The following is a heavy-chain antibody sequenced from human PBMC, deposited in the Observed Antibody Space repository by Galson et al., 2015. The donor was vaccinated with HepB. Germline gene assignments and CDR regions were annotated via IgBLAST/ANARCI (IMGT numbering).Heavy chain of an antibody. CDR3: AREGDDYGDYVSGDDYGMDV. Sequence: SLRLSCAASGFTFSSYAMHWVRQAPGKGLEWVAVISYDGSNKYYADSVKGRFTISRDNSKNTLYLQMNGLRAEDTAVYYCAREGDDYGDYVSGDDYGMDVWGQGTTVTVSS. CDR1: GFTFSSYA. CDR2: ISYDGSNK. D-gene: IGHD4-17*01. V-gene: IGHV3-30-3*01. J-gene: IGHJ6*02.